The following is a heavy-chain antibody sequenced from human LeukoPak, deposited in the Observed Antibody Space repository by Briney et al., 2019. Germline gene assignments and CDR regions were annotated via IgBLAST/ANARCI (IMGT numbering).Heavy chain of an antibody. D-gene: IGHD6-13*01. CDR3: ASLSSNWYFIY. V-gene: IGHV1-69*05. Sequence: SVKVSCKASGGTFSSYAISWVRQAPGQGLEWMGGIIPIFVTVNYAQKFQGRVTITTDEPTSTAYMELSSLRSEDTAVYYCASLSSNWYFIYWGQGTLVTVSS. J-gene: IGHJ4*02. CDR1: GGTFSSYA. CDR2: IIPIFVTV.